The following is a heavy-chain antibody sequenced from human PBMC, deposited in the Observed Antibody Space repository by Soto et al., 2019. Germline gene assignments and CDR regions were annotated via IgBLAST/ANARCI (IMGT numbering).Heavy chain of an antibody. D-gene: IGHD1-26*01. CDR3: AREDGIAGETSAFDY. Sequence: VGSLRLSCAAPGFTFSSYSMNWFRQAPVNGLEWVSSISSTSSYIYHADSVKGRFTISRDNAKNSLFLQMSSLTAEDTAVYYCAREDGIAGETSAFDYWGHGTLVTVSS. CDR1: GFTFSSYS. V-gene: IGHV3-21*01. J-gene: IGHJ4*01. CDR2: ISSTSSYI.